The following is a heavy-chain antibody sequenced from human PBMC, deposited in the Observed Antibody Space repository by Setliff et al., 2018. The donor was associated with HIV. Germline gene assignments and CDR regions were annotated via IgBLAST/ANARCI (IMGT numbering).Heavy chain of an antibody. CDR1: SGSFSGYY. V-gene: IGHV4-34*01. CDR3: AREQWLVTRGYFDS. Sequence: SETLSLTCAVYSGSFSGYYWSWIRQHPGKGLEWMGEINHSGSTTYNPPRKSRVTISIDTSKNQFSVKLNFVTAADTAVYYFAREQWLVTRGYFDSWGQGIMVTVSS. J-gene: IGHJ4*02. D-gene: IGHD6-19*01. CDR2: INHSGST.